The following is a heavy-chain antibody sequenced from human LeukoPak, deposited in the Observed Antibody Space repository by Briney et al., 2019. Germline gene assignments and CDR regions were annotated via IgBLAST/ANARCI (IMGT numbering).Heavy chain of an antibody. CDR2: IKPGGNGE. Sequence: GGSLRLSCAASGFTFSTYWMSWVRQAPGKGLEWVANIKPGGNGEYYVDSVRGRFTISRDNAKNSLYLQMNSLRAEDMALYYCAKVGLRSDAFDIWGQGTMVTVSS. J-gene: IGHJ3*02. CDR3: AKVGLRSDAFDI. CDR1: GFTFSTYW. D-gene: IGHD5-12*01. V-gene: IGHV3-7*03.